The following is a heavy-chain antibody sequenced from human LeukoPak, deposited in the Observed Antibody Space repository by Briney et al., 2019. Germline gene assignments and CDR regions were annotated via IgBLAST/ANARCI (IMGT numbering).Heavy chain of an antibody. CDR3: ARVGGTGYSSSWQY. V-gene: IGHV1-46*01. D-gene: IGHD6-13*01. J-gene: IGHJ4*02. CDR1: GYTFTSYG. CDR2: INPSGGST. Sequence: ASVKVSCKASGYTFTSYGISWVRQAPGQGLEWMGIINPSGGSTSYAHKFQGRVTMTRDTSTSTVYMELSSLRSEDTAVYYCARVGGTGYSSSWQYWGQGTLVTVSS.